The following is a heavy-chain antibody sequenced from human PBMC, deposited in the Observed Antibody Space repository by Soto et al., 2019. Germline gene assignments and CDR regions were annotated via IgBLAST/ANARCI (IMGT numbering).Heavy chain of an antibody. CDR1: GYTFTSYD. V-gene: IGHV1-18*01. Sequence: ASVKVSCKASGYTFTSYDINWVRQATGQGLEYLGWMNPNNGNTNYAQKLQGRVTMTTDTSTSTAYMELRSLRSDDTAVYYCARDPPYSSGWYAGFDPWGQGTLVTVSS. J-gene: IGHJ5*02. D-gene: IGHD6-19*01. CDR3: ARDPPYSSGWYAGFDP. CDR2: MNPNNGNT.